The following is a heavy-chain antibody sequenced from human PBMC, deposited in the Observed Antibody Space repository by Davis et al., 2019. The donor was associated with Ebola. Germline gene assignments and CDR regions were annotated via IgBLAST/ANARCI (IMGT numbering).Heavy chain of an antibody. V-gene: IGHV5-51*01. D-gene: IGHD3-10*01. Sequence: GESLKISCKGSGYSFTSYWIGWVRQMPGKGLEWMGIIYPCDSDTRYSPSFRGQVTISADKSFSTAYLQWSGLKASDTAMYYCARMGKSYYDSLWDYWGQGTLVTVSS. CDR1: GYSFTSYW. CDR3: ARMGKSYYDSLWDY. J-gene: IGHJ4*02. CDR2: IYPCDSDT.